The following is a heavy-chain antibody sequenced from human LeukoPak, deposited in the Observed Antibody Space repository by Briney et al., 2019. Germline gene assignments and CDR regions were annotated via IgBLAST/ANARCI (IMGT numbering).Heavy chain of an antibody. D-gene: IGHD4-17*01. CDR2: ISSSSSYI. CDR3: AKVWTRVDFMTTVLHYMDV. CDR1: GFTFSSYN. J-gene: IGHJ6*03. Sequence: PGGSLRLSCAASGFTFSSYNMNWVRQAPGKGLEWVSSISSSSSYIYYADSLKGRFTISRDNAKNSLYLQMNSLRAEDTAVYYCAKVWTRVDFMTTVLHYMDVWGKGTTVTVSS. V-gene: IGHV3-21*04.